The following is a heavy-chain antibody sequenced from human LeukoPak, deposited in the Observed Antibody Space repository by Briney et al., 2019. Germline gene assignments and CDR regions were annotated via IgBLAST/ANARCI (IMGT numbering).Heavy chain of an antibody. J-gene: IGHJ6*03. CDR1: GFTFSSYG. CDR3: AKDWGSSWYYYYYMDV. CDR2: ISYDGSNK. D-gene: IGHD6-13*01. Sequence: PGGSLRLSCAASGFTFSSYGMHWVRQAPGKGLEGVAVISYDGSNKYYADSVKGRFTISRDNSKNTLYLQMNSLRAEDTAVYYCAKDWGSSWYYYYYMDVWGKGTTVTISS. V-gene: IGHV3-30*18.